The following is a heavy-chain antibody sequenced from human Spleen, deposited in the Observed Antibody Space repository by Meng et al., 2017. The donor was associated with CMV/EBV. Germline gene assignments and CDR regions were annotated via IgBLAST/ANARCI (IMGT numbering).Heavy chain of an antibody. V-gene: IGHV3-66*02. CDR1: GFTVSSNY. J-gene: IGHJ4*02. D-gene: IGHD1-26*01. CDR3: ARDPGGYSGSSTGYY. Sequence: GESLKISCAASGFTVSSNYMSWVRQAPGKGLEWVSIIYIGGSTYYADSVKGRFTISRDNSKNTLFLQMYSLRAEDTAVYYCARDPGGYSGSSTGYYWGQGTLVTVSS. CDR2: IYIGGST.